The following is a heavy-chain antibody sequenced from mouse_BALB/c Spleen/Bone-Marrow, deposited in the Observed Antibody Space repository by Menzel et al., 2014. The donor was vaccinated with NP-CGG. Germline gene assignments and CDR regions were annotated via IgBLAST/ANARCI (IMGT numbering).Heavy chain of an antibody. CDR2: IDPANGNT. CDR1: GFNIEDSY. J-gene: IGHJ2*01. Sequence: EVQLQQSGAEIVKPGASVKSSCTTFGFNIEDSYIYWMKQRPEQGLEWIGRIDPANGNTKYDPKFQGKATITVDTSSATAYLQLSSLTSEDTAVYYCARNYGSSLDYWGQGTTLTVSS. D-gene: IGHD1-1*01. CDR3: ARNYGSSLDY. V-gene: IGHV14-3*02.